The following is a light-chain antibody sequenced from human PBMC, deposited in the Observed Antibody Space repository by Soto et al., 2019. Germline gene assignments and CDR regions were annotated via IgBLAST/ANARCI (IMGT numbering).Light chain of an antibody. J-gene: IGKJ2*01. V-gene: IGKV3-20*01. CDR2: GAS. Sequence: EIALTQSPGTVSLSPGERATRSCRASQSVSSRNLAWYRQKPGQAPSLLIFGASNRATGIPDRFSGSGSGTELTRTISILEPEDCAVYYCLRYGDSHPAYTFGQGTKLEIK. CDR3: LRYGDSHPAYT. CDR1: QSVSSRN.